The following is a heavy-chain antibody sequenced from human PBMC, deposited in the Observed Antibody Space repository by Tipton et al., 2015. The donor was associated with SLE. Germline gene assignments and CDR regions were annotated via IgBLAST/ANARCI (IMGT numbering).Heavy chain of an antibody. CDR2: VYTTGRT. CDR3: GRGRYGSSRYFQH. V-gene: IGHV4-61*09. CDR1: GGSIIRSSYY. D-gene: IGHD6-13*01. J-gene: IGHJ1*01. Sequence: TLSLTCAVSGGSIIRSSYYWTWIRQPAGKALEWIGHVYTTGRTDYNPSLQSRVTISVDTSKNQLSLKLTSVTAADTAVYYCGRGRYGSSRYFQHWGQGTLVTVSS.